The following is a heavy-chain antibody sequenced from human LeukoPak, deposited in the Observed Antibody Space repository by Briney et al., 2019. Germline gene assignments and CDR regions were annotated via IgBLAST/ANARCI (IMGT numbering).Heavy chain of an antibody. CDR1: RGSISNYY. CDR2: IYYSGST. D-gene: IGHD3-22*01. CDR3: ARNYDSSGYSWSFDY. J-gene: IGHJ4*02. V-gene: IGHV4-59*08. Sequence: PSETLSLTCTVSRGSISNYYWSWIRQPPGKGLEWIGYIYYSGSTNYNPSLKSRVTISVDTSKNQFSLKLSSVTAADTAVYYCARNYDSSGYSWSFDYWGQGTLVTVSS.